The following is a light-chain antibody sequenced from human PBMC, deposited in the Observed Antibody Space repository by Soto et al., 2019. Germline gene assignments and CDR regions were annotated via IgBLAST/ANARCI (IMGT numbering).Light chain of an antibody. Sequence: DIQMTQSPSTLSASVGDRVTITCRASQSIRSWLAWYQQKPGKAPKLLIYDASSLESGVPSRFSGSGSGTEFTLTISSLQPDDFATYSCQQYNSYSSTFGQGTKVEIK. V-gene: IGKV1-5*01. J-gene: IGKJ1*01. CDR2: DAS. CDR1: QSIRSW. CDR3: QQYNSYSST.